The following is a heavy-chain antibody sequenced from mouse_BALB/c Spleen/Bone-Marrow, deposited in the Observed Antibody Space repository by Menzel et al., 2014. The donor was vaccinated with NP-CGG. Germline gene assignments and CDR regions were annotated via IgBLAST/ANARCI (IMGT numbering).Heavy chain of an antibody. D-gene: IGHD1-1*01. Sequence: VKLQQSGAELVKPGASVKLSCTASGFNIKDTYMHWVKQRPEQGLEWIGRIDPANGNTKYDPKFQGKATITADTSSNTAYLQLSSLTSEDTAVYYCANYYYGSSLFAYWGQGTLVTVSA. V-gene: IGHV14-3*02. CDR2: IDPANGNT. CDR1: GFNIKDTY. CDR3: ANYYYGSSLFAY. J-gene: IGHJ3*01.